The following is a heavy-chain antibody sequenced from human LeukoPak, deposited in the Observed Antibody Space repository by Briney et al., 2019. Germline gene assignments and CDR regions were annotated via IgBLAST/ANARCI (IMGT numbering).Heavy chain of an antibody. Sequence: GASVKVSCKASGYTFTSYGISWVRQAPGQGLEWMGWISAYNGNTNYAQKLQGRVTMTTDTSTSTAYMELSSLRSDDTAVYYCARASRLLRYFDWLLPNDYWGQGTLVTVSS. D-gene: IGHD3-9*01. V-gene: IGHV1-18*01. CDR2: ISAYNGNT. CDR1: GYTFTSYG. CDR3: ARASRLLRYFDWLLPNDY. J-gene: IGHJ4*02.